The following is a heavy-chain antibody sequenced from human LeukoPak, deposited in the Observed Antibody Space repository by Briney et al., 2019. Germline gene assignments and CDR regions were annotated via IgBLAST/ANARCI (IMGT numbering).Heavy chain of an antibody. D-gene: IGHD6-19*01. CDR1: GFTFSKYA. J-gene: IGHJ4*02. V-gene: IGHV3-23*01. CDR3: AKELQWHLRSYHFDY. CDR2: ISGSGGST. Sequence: GGSLRLSCAASGFTFSKYAMSWVRQAPGKGLEWVSGISGSGGSTYYADSVKGRFSISRDNSKNTLYLQMSSLRAEDTAIYYCAKELQWHLRSYHFDYWGPGTLVTVSS.